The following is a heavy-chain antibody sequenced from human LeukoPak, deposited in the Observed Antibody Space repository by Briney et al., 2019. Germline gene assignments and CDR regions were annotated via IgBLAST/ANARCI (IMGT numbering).Heavy chain of an antibody. J-gene: IGHJ4*02. CDR3: AGYYYDFWSGYQFDY. Sequence: GGPLRLSFAASGFTFSSYSMNWVRQAPGKGLEWVSYISSSSSTIYYADSVKGRFTISRDNAKNSLYLQMNSLRAEDTAVYYCAGYYYDFWSGYQFDYWGQGTLVTVSS. CDR2: ISSSSSTI. V-gene: IGHV3-48*01. D-gene: IGHD3-3*01. CDR1: GFTFSSYS.